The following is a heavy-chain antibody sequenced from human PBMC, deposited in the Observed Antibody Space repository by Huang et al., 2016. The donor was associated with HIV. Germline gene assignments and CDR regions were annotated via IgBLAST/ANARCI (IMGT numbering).Heavy chain of an antibody. CDR1: GASINSRSYY. CDR3: ARHAGSSRRYYFDY. Sequence: QVQLQESGPGLVTPSETLSLTCIVSGASINSRSYYWGWIRQPPGRGLEWLGSMYSSVSNYYNPNLKSRVTMSVDTSKNEFSLKLRCVTAADTALYYCARHAGSSRRYYFDYWGRGILVTVSS. J-gene: IGHJ4*02. CDR2: MYSSVSN. V-gene: IGHV4-39*01. D-gene: IGHD6-13*01.